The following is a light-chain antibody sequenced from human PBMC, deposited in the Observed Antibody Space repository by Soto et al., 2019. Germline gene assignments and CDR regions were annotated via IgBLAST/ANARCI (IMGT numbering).Light chain of an antibody. V-gene: IGKV3-11*01. J-gene: IGKJ5*01. CDR2: DSF. CDR1: QSVSSY. CDR3: QLRSTWPRT. Sequence: EIVLTQSPATLSLSPGERATLSCRASQSVSSYLAWYQQKPGQSPRLLIYDSFNRATGIPASFSGSGSETDVTLTISSLEPEDFAVYYCQLRSTWPRTFGQGTRLEIK.